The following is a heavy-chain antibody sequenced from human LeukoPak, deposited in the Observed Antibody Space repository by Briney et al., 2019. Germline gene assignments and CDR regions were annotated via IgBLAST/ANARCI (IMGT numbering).Heavy chain of an antibody. J-gene: IGHJ4*02. V-gene: IGHV3-23*01. CDR1: GFTFSSYA. CDR3: AKRTSGGSSGYSFDY. CDR2: ISGSGVST. D-gene: IGHD3-16*01. Sequence: GGSLRLSCAASGFTFSSYAMSWVRQAPGKGLECVSGISGSGVSTYYADSVKGRFTISRDNSKNTLYVQMNSLRAEDTAVYYCAKRTSGGSSGYSFDYWGQGTLVTVSS.